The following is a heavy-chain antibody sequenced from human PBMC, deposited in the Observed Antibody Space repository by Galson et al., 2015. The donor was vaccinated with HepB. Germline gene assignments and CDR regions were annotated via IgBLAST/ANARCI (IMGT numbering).Heavy chain of an antibody. Sequence: SLRLSCAASTFTLSSYNMNWVRQAPGKGLEWVSYISSSSTTIYYADSVKGRFTISRDNDKNSLYLQMNSLRTEDTAVYYCVREVTYDSNGFYAYYGMDVWGQGTTVTVSS. D-gene: IGHD3-22*01. J-gene: IGHJ6*02. CDR3: VREVTYDSNGFYAYYGMDV. CDR1: TFTLSSYN. CDR2: ISSSSTTI. V-gene: IGHV3-48*01.